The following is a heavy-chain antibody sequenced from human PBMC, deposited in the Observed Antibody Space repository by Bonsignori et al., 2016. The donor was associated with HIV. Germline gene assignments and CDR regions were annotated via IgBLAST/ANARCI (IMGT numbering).Heavy chain of an antibody. D-gene: IGHD3-22*01. CDR3: ARRYDSSGYYYEGVDY. CDR2: ISYDGSNK. Sequence: VRQAPGKGLEWVAVISYDGSNKYYADSVKGRFTISRDNSKNTLYLQMNSLRAEDTAVYYCARRYDSSGYYYEGVDYWGQGTLVTVSS. V-gene: IGHV3-30-3*01. J-gene: IGHJ4*02.